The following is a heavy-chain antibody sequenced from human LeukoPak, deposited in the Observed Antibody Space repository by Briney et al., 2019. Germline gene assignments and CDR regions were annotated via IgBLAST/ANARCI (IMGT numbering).Heavy chain of an antibody. CDR3: ARGVAVDYFDY. D-gene: IGHD2-2*01. CDR1: GGSFSGYS. Sequence: SETLSLTCAVYGGSFSGYSWSWIRQPPGKGLEWIGEINHSGSTNYNPSLKSRVTISVDTSKNQFSLKLSSVTAADTAVYYCARGVAVDYFDYWGQGTLVTVSS. J-gene: IGHJ4*02. CDR2: INHSGST. V-gene: IGHV4-34*01.